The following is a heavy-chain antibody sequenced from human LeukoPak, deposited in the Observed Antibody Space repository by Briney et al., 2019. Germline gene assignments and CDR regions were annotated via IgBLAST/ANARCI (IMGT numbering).Heavy chain of an antibody. V-gene: IGHV3-49*04. J-gene: IGHJ3*02. CDR2: IRKKGYGGTT. Sequence: GGSLRLSCTVSGFNFDDYVMSWVRQAPGKGLEWVNFIRKKGYGGTTEYAASVEGRFTISRDDSKGIAYLQMNSLKTEDTAVYYCARAEYDFWSGYYPLGGFDMWGQGTVVTVSS. CDR3: ARAEYDFWSGYYPLGGFDM. CDR1: GFNFDDYV. D-gene: IGHD3-3*01.